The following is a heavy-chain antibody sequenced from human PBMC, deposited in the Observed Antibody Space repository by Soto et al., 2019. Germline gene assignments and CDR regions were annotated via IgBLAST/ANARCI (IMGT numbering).Heavy chain of an antibody. V-gene: IGHV3-23*01. D-gene: IGHD3-10*01. CDR1: GFTFSSYA. CDR3: AKDKIYGSGSYFFFDY. CDR2: ISGSGGST. Sequence: GGSLRLSCAASGFTFSSYAMSWVRQAPGKGLEWVSAISGSGGSTYYADSVKGRFTISRDNSKNTLYLQMNSLRAEDTAVYYCAKDKIYGSGSYFFFDYWGQGTLVTVSS. J-gene: IGHJ4*02.